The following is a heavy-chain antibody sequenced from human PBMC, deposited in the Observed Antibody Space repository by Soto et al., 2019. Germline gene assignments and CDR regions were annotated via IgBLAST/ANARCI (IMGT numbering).Heavy chain of an antibody. CDR1: GGSISGHY. CDR2: IFYSGST. D-gene: IGHD6-19*01. V-gene: IGHV4-59*11. CDR3: ARVGSSGWSPDY. Sequence: KPSETLSLTCTVSGGSISGHYWIWIRQSPGKRLEWIGYIFYSGSTNYNPFLKSRVTLSVDTSKNQFSLSLGSVTAADTAVYYCARVGSSGWSPDYWGQGTLVTVSS. J-gene: IGHJ4*02.